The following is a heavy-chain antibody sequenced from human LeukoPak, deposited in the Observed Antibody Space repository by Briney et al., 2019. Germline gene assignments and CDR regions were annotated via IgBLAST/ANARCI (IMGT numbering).Heavy chain of an antibody. CDR3: AKALKMTTVTTGMDY. CDR2: ISGSGGST. D-gene: IGHD4-17*01. Sequence: GGSLRLSCAASGFTFSSYAMSWVRQAPGKGLEWVSAISGSGGSTYYADSVKGRFTISRDNSKNTLYLQMNSLRAEDTAVYYCAKALKMTTVTTGMDYWGQGTLVTVSS. V-gene: IGHV3-23*01. J-gene: IGHJ4*02. CDR1: GFTFSSYA.